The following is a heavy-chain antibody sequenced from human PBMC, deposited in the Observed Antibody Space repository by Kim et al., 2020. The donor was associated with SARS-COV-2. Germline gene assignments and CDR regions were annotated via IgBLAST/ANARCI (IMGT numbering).Heavy chain of an antibody. D-gene: IGHD3-10*01. J-gene: IGHJ3*02. Sequence: SETLSLTCAVYGGSFSGYYWIWIRQPPGKGLEWIGEINHSGSTNYNPSLKRRGSISLDTSKNQFSLKLSSVTAADTGLYYCARGLRGSGSRAFDIWGQGTTVTVSS. CDR1: GGSFSGYY. CDR3: ARGLRGSGSRAFDI. V-gene: IGHV4-34*01. CDR2: INHSGST.